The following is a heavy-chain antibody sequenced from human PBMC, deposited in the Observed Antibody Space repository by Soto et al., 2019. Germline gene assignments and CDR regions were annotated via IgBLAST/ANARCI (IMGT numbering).Heavy chain of an antibody. J-gene: IGHJ4*02. CDR3: ARGPKYGPLTDY. CDR2: LNHSGST. Sequence: SETLSLTSAVSGGSISRGGYSWSWIRQPPGKGREWIGDLNHSGSTNYNPSLKSRATISVDRSKNQFSLKLSSVTAADTAVYYCARGPKYGPLTDYWGQGTLVTVSS. D-gene: IGHD3-10*01. V-gene: IGHV4-30-2*01. CDR1: GGSISRGGYS.